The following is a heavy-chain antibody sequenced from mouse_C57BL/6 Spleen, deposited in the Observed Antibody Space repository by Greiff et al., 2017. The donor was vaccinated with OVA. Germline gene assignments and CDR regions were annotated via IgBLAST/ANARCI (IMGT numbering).Heavy chain of an antibody. D-gene: IGHD2-12*01. CDR2: IWRGGST. V-gene: IGHV2-5*01. J-gene: IGHJ3*01. CDR1: GFSFTSYG. CDR3: AKNYEDCDRFAY. Sequence: VMLVESGPGLVQPSQSLSITCTVSGFSFTSYGVHWVRQSPGEGLEWLGVIWRGGSTDYNAAFMSRLTITKDNSKSQVFFKMNSLQADDTAIYYCAKNYEDCDRFAYWGQGTLVTVSA.